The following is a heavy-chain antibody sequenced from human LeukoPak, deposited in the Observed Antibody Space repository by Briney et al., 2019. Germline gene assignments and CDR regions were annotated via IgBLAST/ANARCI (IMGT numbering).Heavy chain of an antibody. D-gene: IGHD3-22*01. CDR2: INPNSGGT. CDR3: ARELNYDSSGYYFDY. CDR1: GYTFTVYF. V-gene: IGHV1-2*02. Sequence: WASVKVSRKASGYTFTVYFMHWVRQAPGQGLEWMGWINPNSGGTNYAQKFQGRVTMTRDTSISTAYMELSRLRSDDTAVYYCARELNYDSSGYYFDYWGQGTLVTVSS. J-gene: IGHJ4*02.